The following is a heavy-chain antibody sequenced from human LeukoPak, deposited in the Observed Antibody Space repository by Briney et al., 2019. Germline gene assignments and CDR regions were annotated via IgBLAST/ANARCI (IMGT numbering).Heavy chain of an antibody. CDR1: GGSFSGYY. V-gene: IGHV4-34*01. CDR2: INHSGST. J-gene: IGHJ4*02. D-gene: IGHD3-9*01. Sequence: KPSETLSLTCAVYGGSFSGYYWSWIRQPPGKGLEWIGEINHSGSTNYNPSPKSRVTISVDTSKNQFSLKLSSVTAADTAAYYCARRGYDILTGYFDYWGQGTLVTLSS. CDR3: ARRGYDILTGYFDY.